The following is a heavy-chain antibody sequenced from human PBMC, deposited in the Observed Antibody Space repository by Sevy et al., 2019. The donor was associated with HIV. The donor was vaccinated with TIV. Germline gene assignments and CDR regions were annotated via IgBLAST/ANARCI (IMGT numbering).Heavy chain of an antibody. J-gene: IGHJ4*02. V-gene: IGHV3-30-3*01. CDR3: ARVAVEYCTDDCYHRFDY. CDR1: GFTFTLYA. CDR2: ISYSGTNK. Sequence: GGSLRLSCAASGFTFTLYAIHWVRQAPGKGLEWVALISYSGTNKYYADSVKGRFTIYRDDSKKTAYLQMNNLRTDDTAVYYCARVAVEYCTDDCYHRFDYWGQGTQVTVSS. D-gene: IGHD2-21*02.